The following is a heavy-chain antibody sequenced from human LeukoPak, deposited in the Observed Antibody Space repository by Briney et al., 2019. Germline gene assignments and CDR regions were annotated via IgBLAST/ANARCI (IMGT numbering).Heavy chain of an antibody. CDR2: IYSGGST. V-gene: IGHV3-53*01. CDR3: ASLWFGELNDAFDI. D-gene: IGHD3-10*01. Sequence: GGSLRLSCAASGFTVSSNYMSWVRQAPGKGLEWVSVIYSGGSTYYADSVKGRFTISRDNSKNTLYLQMNSLRAEDTAVYYCASLWFGELNDAFDIWGQGTMVTVSS. J-gene: IGHJ3*02. CDR1: GFTVSSNY.